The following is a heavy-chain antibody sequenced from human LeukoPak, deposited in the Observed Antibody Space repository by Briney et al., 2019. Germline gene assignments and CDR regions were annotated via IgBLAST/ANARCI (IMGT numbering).Heavy chain of an antibody. D-gene: IGHD2-2*03. CDR3: ARDIVDIVVVPASPIDY. J-gene: IGHJ4*02. V-gene: IGHV3-21*01. CDR2: ISSSSSYI. CDR1: GFTFSSYS. Sequence: GGSLRLSCAASGFTFSSYSMNWVHQAPGKGLEWVSSISSSSSYIYYADSVKGRFTISRDNAKNSLYLQMNSLRAEDTAVYYCARDIVDIVVVPASPIDYWGQGTLVTVSS.